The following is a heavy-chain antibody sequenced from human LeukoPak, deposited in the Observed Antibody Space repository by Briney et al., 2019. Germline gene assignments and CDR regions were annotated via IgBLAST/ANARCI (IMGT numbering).Heavy chain of an antibody. CDR3: AKDSLYCSGGSCYSAGDY. CDR1: GFTFSSYA. CDR2: ISGGGGTT. V-gene: IGHV3-23*01. J-gene: IGHJ4*02. Sequence: GGSLRLSCAASGFTFSSYAMSWVRQAPGKGLEWVSGISGGGGTTYYADSVKGRFTISRDNSKNTLYLQMSSLRAEDTAVYYCAKDSLYCSGGSCYSAGDYWGQGTLVTVSS. D-gene: IGHD2-15*01.